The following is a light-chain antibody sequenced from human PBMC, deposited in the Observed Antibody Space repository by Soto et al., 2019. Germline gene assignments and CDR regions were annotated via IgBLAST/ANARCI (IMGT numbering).Light chain of an antibody. CDR2: AAS. Sequence: DIQMTQSPSHLSESVGDRFALTCRASKGISSYLDWYHKTPGKAPKLLIYAASTLQSGVPSRLRGSGYGTEFTLTISSLKTEDFETYYCQQLNSYTLSFGQGTRLEIK. J-gene: IGKJ5*01. CDR3: QQLNSYTLS. V-gene: IGKV1-9*01. CDR1: KGISSY.